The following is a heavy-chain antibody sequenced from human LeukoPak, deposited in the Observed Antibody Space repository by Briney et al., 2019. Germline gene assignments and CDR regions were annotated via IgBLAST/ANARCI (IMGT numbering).Heavy chain of an antibody. J-gene: IGHJ4*02. CDR1: GFTFSSYA. CDR2: ISGSGGST. CDR3: AKDPPLKRWELTLNYFDY. Sequence: PGGSLRLSCAASGFTFSSYAMSWVRQAPGKGLEWVSAISGSGGSTYYADSVKGRFTISRDNSKNTLYLQMNSLRAEDTAVYYCAKDPPLKRWELTLNYFDYWGQGTLVTVSS. D-gene: IGHD1-26*01. V-gene: IGHV3-23*01.